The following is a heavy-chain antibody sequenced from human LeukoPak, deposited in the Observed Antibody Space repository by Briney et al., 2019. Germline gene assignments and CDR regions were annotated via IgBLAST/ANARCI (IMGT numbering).Heavy chain of an antibody. CDR1: GGSISSYY. CDR2: IYTGGST. Sequence: SETLSLTCTVSGGSISSYYWNWIRQPAGKGLEWIGRIYTGGSTKYNSSLKSRVTMSVDTSRNQFSLKMSSVTAADTAVYYCASGLNYYYGMDVWGQGTTVTVSS. V-gene: IGHV4-4*07. CDR3: ASGLNYYYGMDV. J-gene: IGHJ6*02.